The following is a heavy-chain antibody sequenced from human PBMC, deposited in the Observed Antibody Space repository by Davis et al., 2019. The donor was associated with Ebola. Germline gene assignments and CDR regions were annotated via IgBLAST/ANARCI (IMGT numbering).Heavy chain of an antibody. D-gene: IGHD1-20*01. CDR1: GYSYITYW. CDR2: IYPDDSDA. J-gene: IGHJ3*02. Sequence: GGSLRLSCKTSGYSYITYWIAWVRQMPGKSLEWMGIIYPDDSDARYSPSFQGQVTISADKSANTVYLQWGGLRASDTAMYYCASLRRTITGMDDGFDIWGQGTMVTVSA. V-gene: IGHV5-51*01. CDR3: ASLRRTITGMDDGFDI.